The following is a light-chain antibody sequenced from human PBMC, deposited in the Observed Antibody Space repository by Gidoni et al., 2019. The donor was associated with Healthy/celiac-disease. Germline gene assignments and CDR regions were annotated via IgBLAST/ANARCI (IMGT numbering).Light chain of an antibody. CDR2: DAS. CDR3: QQRSNWPPVRT. J-gene: IGKJ1*01. Sequence: VLTQSPATLSLSPGERATLSCRAIQSVSSYLAWYQQTPGQAPRLLIYDASNRSTGIPAMFSGSASGTDFTLTISSLEPEDLAVYYCQQRSNWPPVRTFGQGTKVEIK. CDR1: QSVSSY. V-gene: IGKV3-11*01.